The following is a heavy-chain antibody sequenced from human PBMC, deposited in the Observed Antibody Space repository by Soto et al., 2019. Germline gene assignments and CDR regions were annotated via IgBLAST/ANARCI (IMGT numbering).Heavy chain of an antibody. Sequence: EVQLLESGGGLVQPGGSLRLSCAASGLTFSSYAMSWVRQAPGKGLEWVSAISGRGGSTYYADSVKGRFTISRDNSKKTLYLELGSLRAEDTAVYYCAKSGYPTNYYYYYMDVWGKGPTVAVSS. J-gene: IGHJ6*03. D-gene: IGHD3-9*01. V-gene: IGHV3-23*01. CDR2: ISGRGGST. CDR3: AKSGYPTNYYYYYMDV. CDR1: GLTFSSYA.